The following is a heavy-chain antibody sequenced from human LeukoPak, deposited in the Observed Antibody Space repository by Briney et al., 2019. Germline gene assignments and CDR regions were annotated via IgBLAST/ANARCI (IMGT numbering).Heavy chain of an antibody. CDR1: GYSLSDLS. D-gene: IGHD6-19*01. V-gene: IGHV1-24*01. J-gene: IGHJ4*02. CDR2: FDSENNKT. CDR3: ATVRVYRSSGRSWGFFDY. Sequence: GASVKVSCKTSGYSLSDLSIHWVRQAPGEGLEWMGGFDSENNKTDYSQKFQGRVTMTRDTSANTAYMELNSLRSEDTAVYYCATVRVYRSSGRSWGFFDYWGQGTLVIVSS.